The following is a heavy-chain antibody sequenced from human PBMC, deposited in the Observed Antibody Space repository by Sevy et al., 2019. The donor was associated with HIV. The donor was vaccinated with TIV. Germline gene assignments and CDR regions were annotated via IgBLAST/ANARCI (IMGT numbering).Heavy chain of an antibody. CDR3: ARDPGLLSYYYDAQYCQH. CDR1: GYTFTHYA. V-gene: IGHV7-4-1*02. Sequence: ASVKVSCKASGYTFTHYAVNWVRQAPGQGLEWMGWINTDTGNPTYAQSFTGRFVFSLDTSVSTAYLQISSLKAEDTAVYFCARDPGLLSYYYDAQYCQHWGQGTLVTVSS. CDR2: INTDTGNP. J-gene: IGHJ1*01. D-gene: IGHD3-22*01.